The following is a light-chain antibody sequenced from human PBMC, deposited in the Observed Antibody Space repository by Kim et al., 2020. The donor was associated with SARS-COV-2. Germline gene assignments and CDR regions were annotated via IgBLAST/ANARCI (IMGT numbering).Light chain of an antibody. Sequence: SITISCTGTSSGVGGYNYVSWYQQHPGKAPKLVIYDVSKRPSGVSNRFSGSKSGNTASLTISGLQAEDEADYYCSSYTSSSTDVVFGGGTKLTVL. CDR2: DVS. V-gene: IGLV2-14*04. J-gene: IGLJ2*01. CDR3: SSYTSSSTDVV. CDR1: SSGVGGYNY.